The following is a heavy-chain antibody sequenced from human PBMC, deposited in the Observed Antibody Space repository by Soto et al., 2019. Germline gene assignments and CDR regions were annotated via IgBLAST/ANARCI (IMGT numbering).Heavy chain of an antibody. Sequence: PGGSLRLSCAASGFTFSDYYINWVRQAPGKGLEWVGRSRNKANSYTTISVASVKGRFTFSRDDSKNLVYLQMNSLKTEDTAVYYCARDYWGSLDSWGQGTLVTVSS. CDR1: GFTFSDYY. CDR2: SRNKANSYTT. CDR3: ARDYWGSLDS. D-gene: IGHD7-27*01. J-gene: IGHJ4*02. V-gene: IGHV3-72*01.